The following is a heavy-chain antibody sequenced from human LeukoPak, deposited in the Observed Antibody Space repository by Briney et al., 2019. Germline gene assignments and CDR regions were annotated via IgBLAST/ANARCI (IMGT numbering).Heavy chain of an antibody. Sequence: SETLSLTCGVSGGSGSFSGYFWSWIRQPPGKGLEWIGEINHSGSTNYNPSLKSRVTISVDTSKNQFSLKLSSVTAADTAVYYCARGLLTGEDYWGQGTLVTVSS. J-gene: IGHJ4*02. CDR3: ARGLLTGEDY. CDR2: INHSGST. V-gene: IGHV4-34*01. D-gene: IGHD7-27*01. CDR1: GGSGSFSGYF.